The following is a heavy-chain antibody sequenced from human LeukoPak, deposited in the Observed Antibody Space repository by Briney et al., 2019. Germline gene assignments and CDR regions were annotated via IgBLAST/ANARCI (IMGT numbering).Heavy chain of an antibody. V-gene: IGHV3-21*01. CDR2: ISSSSSYI. Sequence: GGSLRLSCAASGFTFSVYGLNWVRQAPGKGLEWVSSISSSSSYIYYGDSVKGRFTISRDNAKKSLYLQMNSLRAEDTAVYYCARDPYGSGSYYSPSGYWGQGTLVTVSS. D-gene: IGHD3-10*01. CDR3: ARDPYGSGSYYSPSGY. CDR1: GFTFSVYG. J-gene: IGHJ4*02.